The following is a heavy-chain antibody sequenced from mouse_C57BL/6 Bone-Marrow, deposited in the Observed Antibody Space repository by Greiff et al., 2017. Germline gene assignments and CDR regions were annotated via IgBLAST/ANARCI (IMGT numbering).Heavy chain of an antibody. J-gene: IGHJ2*01. CDR3: AGNAPAVGRYYFDY. CDR1: GFSLTSYA. CDR2: IWTGGGT. Sequence: VQLQQSGPGLVAPSQSLSITCTVSGFSLTSYAISWVRQPPGQGLEWLGVIWTGGGTTYNSALKSRLSISKDNTKSQVFLKMNSLQNDDTARYYCAGNAPAVGRYYFDYWGQGTTLTVSS. V-gene: IGHV2-9-1*01. D-gene: IGHD1-1*01.